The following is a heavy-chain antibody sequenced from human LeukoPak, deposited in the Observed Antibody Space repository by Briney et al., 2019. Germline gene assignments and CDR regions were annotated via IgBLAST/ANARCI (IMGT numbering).Heavy chain of an antibody. CDR3: ARGGPGWLDY. Sequence: SETLSLTCTVSGGSISSGSFYWSWIRQPAGKGLEWIGRIYTSGSIDSNPSLKSRITISVDTSKNQFSLKLSSVTAADTAVYYCARGGPGWLDYWGQGTLVTVSS. D-gene: IGHD5-24*01. J-gene: IGHJ4*02. CDR2: IYTSGSI. CDR1: GGSISSGSFY. V-gene: IGHV4-61*02.